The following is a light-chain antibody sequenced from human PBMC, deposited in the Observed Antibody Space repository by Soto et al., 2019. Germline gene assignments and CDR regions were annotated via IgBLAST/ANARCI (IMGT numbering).Light chain of an antibody. CDR2: GIS. J-gene: IGLJ1*01. Sequence: QSALTQPAAASGPPGQPVSISCTGAIGDFVVYIYLCPSQRHPANAPTITLYGISNRPSGFSNRFSSSKSRNTTSLTVSGLEAENNGDYYFSSHTTTSTALHVFRSGTTVTV. V-gene: IGLV2-14*01. CDR3: SSHTTTSTALHV. CDR1: IGDFVVYIY.